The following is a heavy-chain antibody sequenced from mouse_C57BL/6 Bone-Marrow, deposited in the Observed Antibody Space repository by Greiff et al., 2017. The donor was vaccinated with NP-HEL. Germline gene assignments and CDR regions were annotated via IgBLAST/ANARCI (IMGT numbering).Heavy chain of an antibody. CDR1: GYTFTNYW. V-gene: IGHV1-63*01. Sequence: QVHVKQSGAELVRPGTSVKMSCKASGYTFTNYWIGWAKQRPGHGLEWIGDIYPGGGYTNYNEKFKGKATLTADKSSSTAYMQFSSLTSEDSAIYDCARRDYGSSFLFDYWGQGTTLTVSS. CDR3: ARRDYGSSFLFDY. CDR2: IYPGGGYT. J-gene: IGHJ2*01. D-gene: IGHD1-1*01.